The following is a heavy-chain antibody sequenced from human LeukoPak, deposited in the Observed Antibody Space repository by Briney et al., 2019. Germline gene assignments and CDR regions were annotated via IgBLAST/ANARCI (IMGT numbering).Heavy chain of an antibody. CDR3: ARGKRGGYDCYYYYYMDV. J-gene: IGHJ6*03. CDR2: IYYSGST. V-gene: IGHV4-59*01. CDR1: GGSISSYY. D-gene: IGHD5-12*01. Sequence: SETLSLTCTVSGGSISSYYWSWIRQPPGKGLEWIGYIYYSGSTNYNPSLKSRVTISVDTSKNQFSLKLSSVTAADTAVYYCARGKRGGYDCYYYYYMDVWGKGTTVTVSS.